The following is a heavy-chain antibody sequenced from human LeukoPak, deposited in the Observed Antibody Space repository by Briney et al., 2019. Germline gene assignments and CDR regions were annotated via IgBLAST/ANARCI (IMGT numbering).Heavy chain of an antibody. J-gene: IGHJ4*02. CDR1: GFTFSSYG. Sequence: PGGTLRLSCAASGFTFSSYGMSWVRQAPGKGLEWVSAISGSGGSTYYADSVKGRFTISRDNSKNTLYLQMNSLRAEDTAVYYCAKALGGSERTSFDYWGQGTLVTVSS. D-gene: IGHD1-26*01. CDR3: AKALGGSERTSFDY. V-gene: IGHV3-23*01. CDR2: ISGSGGST.